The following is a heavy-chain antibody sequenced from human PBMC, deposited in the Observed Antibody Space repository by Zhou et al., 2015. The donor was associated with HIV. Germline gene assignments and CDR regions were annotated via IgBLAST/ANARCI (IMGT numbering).Heavy chain of an antibody. CDR2: INPDSGDT. CDR3: ARGGYSSGWYFDY. Sequence: QVQLVQSGADVKKPGASVMVSCKASGYTFTGYYMHWVRQAPGQGLEWMGWINPDSGDTNYAQNFQGRVTMTRDTSITTAYMKLSRLKSDDTAVYYCARGGYSSGWYFDYWGQGTLVTVSS. CDR1: GYTFTGYY. D-gene: IGHD6-19*01. V-gene: IGHV1-2*02. J-gene: IGHJ4*02.